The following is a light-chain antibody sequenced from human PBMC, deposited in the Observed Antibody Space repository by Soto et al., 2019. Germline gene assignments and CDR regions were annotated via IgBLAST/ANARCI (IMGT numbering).Light chain of an antibody. V-gene: IGKV3-11*01. CDR1: QSVDSY. CDR2: DAS. J-gene: IGKJ5*01. Sequence: EIVLTQSPATLSLSPGERATLSCRASQSVDSYLAWYQQKPGQAPRLLIYDASDRATGIPARFSGSGSGTDFTLTISSLEPEAFAVYYCQQRSNWPPITFGQGTRLEIK. CDR3: QQRSNWPPIT.